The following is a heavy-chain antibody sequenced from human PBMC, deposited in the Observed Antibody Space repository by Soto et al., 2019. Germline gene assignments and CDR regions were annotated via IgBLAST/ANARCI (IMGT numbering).Heavy chain of an antibody. CDR3: ASGLYYDSSGTDAFDI. D-gene: IGHD3-22*01. V-gene: IGHV1-8*01. CDR1: GYTFTSYD. J-gene: IGHJ3*02. CDR2: MNPNSGNT. Sequence: QVQLVQSGAEVKKPGASVKVSCKASGYTFTSYDINWVRQATGQGLEWMGWMNPNSGNTGYAQKFQGRVTMTRNTSISTAYMELSSLRSEDTAVYYCASGLYYDSSGTDAFDIWGQGTMVTVSS.